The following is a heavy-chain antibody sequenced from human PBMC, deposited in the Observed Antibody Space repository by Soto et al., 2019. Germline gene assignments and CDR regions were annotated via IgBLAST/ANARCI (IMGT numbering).Heavy chain of an antibody. D-gene: IGHD5-12*01. CDR2: ISWNSGNI. CDR1: GFIFDDQA. CDR3: AKDGGLAWLHLFDY. Sequence: GGSLRLSCTASGFIFDDQAMHWVRQAPGKGLEWVSGISWNSGNIAYADSVKGRFTISRDNAKKSLYLQMDNLRTEDSAFYYCAKDGGLAWLHLFDYWGQGTLVTVSS. V-gene: IGHV3-9*01. J-gene: IGHJ4*02.